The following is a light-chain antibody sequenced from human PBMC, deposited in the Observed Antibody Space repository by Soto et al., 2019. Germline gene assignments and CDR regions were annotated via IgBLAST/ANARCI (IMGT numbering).Light chain of an antibody. Sequence: DIQMTQSPSTLSASVGDRVTITCRASQGISSWLAWYQQKPGKAPKLLIYKASSLESGVPSRFSGSGSGTEFTLTISRLQPDDFATYYCQQYNSYPVGFGQGTKVEIK. CDR1: QGISSW. CDR3: QQYNSYPVG. V-gene: IGKV1-5*03. CDR2: KAS. J-gene: IGKJ1*01.